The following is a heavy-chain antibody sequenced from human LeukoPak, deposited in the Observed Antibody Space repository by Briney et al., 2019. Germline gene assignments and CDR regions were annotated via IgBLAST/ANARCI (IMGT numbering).Heavy chain of an antibody. CDR1: GFTFNNYA. D-gene: IGHD3-22*01. J-gene: IGHJ4*02. CDR2: TAGSGISK. CDR3: ARLPTFYYDSSGYHYDY. Sequence: PGGSLRLSCVASGFTFNNYAMSWVRQAPGRGLEWASSTAGSGISKDYADSVKGRFTISKDKSKNTLYLQMDNLRAEDTGVYFCARLPTFYYDSSGYHYDYWGQGTLVTASS. V-gene: IGHV3-23*01.